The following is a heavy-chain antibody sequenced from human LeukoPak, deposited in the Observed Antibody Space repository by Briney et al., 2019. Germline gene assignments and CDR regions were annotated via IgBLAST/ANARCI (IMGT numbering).Heavy chain of an antibody. CDR3: AREKKKKYYYDSSGYSPYYYYMDV. V-gene: IGHV4-59*01. CDR2: IYYSGST. Sequence: PSETLSLTCTVSGGSISSYYWSWIRQPPGKGLEWIGYIYYSGSTKYNPSLKSRVTISVDTSKNQFSLKLSSVTAADTAVYYCAREKKKKYYYDSSGYSPYYYYMDVWGKGTTVTVSS. D-gene: IGHD3-22*01. CDR1: GGSISSYY. J-gene: IGHJ6*03.